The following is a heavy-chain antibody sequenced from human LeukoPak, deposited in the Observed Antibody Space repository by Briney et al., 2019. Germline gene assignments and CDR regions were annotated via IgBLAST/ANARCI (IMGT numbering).Heavy chain of an antibody. CDR3: ARNTSAGEWLLDYFDY. D-gene: IGHD3-3*01. CDR1: GGSFSGYY. CDR2: INHSGTT. Sequence: SENLSLTCAGYGGSFSGYYWSWIRQPPGNGREWSGEINHSGTTNYNPSLRSGATITVDTPKNHFTLKLSSVTAATPADYYCARNTSAGEWLLDYFDYWGQGTLVTVSS. J-gene: IGHJ4*02. V-gene: IGHV4-34*01.